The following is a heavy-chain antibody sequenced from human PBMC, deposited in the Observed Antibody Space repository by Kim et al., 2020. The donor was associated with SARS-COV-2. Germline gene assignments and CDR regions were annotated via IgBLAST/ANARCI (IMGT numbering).Heavy chain of an antibody. CDR2: IYTSGST. Sequence: SETLSLTCTVSGGSISSYYWSWIRQPAGKGLEWIGRIYTSGSTNYNPSLKSRVTMSVDTSKNQFSLKLSSVTAADTAVYYCAREDQTYYDFWSGYNWFDPWGQGTLVTVSS. J-gene: IGHJ5*02. D-gene: IGHD3-3*01. CDR3: AREDQTYYDFWSGYNWFDP. V-gene: IGHV4-4*07. CDR1: GGSISSYY.